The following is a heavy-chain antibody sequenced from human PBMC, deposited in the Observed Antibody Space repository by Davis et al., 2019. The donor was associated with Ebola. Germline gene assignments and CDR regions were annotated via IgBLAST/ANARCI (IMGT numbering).Heavy chain of an antibody. CDR3: ARVYYYERFDP. V-gene: IGHV3-33*01. D-gene: IGHD3-22*01. CDR2: IWYDGSNK. Sequence: GESLKISCAASGFTFSSYGMHWVRQAPGKGLEWVAVIWYDGSNKYYADSVKGRFTISRDNSKNTLYLQMNSLRAEDTAVYYCARVYYYERFDPWGQGTLVTVSS. J-gene: IGHJ5*02. CDR1: GFTFSSYG.